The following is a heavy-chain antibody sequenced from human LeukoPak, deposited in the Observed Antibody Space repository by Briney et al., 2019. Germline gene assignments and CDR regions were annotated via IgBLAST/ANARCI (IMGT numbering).Heavy chain of an antibody. CDR1: GFTFTGYF. CDR3: ASGVPSSSWQYHY. D-gene: IGHD6-13*01. CDR2: INPKTGAT. V-gene: IGHV1-2*02. Sequence: ASVTVSCKTSGFTFTGYFSHWLRQAPGQGPEWMGWINPKTGATKYAQKFEGRVTATRDTSITTAYMELSGLTFDDTAVYYCASGVPSSSWQYHYWGQGTLVTVSS. J-gene: IGHJ4*02.